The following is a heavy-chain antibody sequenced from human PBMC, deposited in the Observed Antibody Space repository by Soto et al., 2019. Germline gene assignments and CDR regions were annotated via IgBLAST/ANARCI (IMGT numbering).Heavy chain of an antibody. D-gene: IGHD2-15*01. V-gene: IGHV3-23*01. Sequence: GALRLSCEASGFAFRNYAMNWVRQAPGKGLEWVSSISNSGDSTDSADSVKGRFTISRDNSMNTLFLQMNSLRVEDTAVYYCAKLLLPWLFDYWGQGTLVTVSS. J-gene: IGHJ4*02. CDR1: GFAFRNYA. CDR3: AKLLLPWLFDY. CDR2: ISNSGDST.